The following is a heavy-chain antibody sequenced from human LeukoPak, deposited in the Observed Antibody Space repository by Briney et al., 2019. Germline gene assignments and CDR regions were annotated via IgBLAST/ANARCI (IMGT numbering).Heavy chain of an antibody. V-gene: IGHV4-59*08. J-gene: IGHJ3*01. Sequence: SETLSLTCAVSGGSISGLYWSWIRQPPGKGLEWVGFIYSSGTTYYNPSLKSRLTIAIDTSSNQFSLRVRSVTAVDSAVYYCARHVMRNHPGGSSYTHAFDVWGHGTRVTVSS. CDR1: GGSISGLY. D-gene: IGHD2-8*02. CDR2: IYSSGTT. CDR3: ARHVMRNHPGGSSYTHAFDV.